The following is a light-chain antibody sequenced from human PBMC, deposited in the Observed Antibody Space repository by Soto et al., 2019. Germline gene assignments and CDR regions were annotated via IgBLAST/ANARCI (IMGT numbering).Light chain of an antibody. CDR2: GAS. CDR1: QSVSSN. CDR3: QQYNNWPPKYT. Sequence: EIVMTQSPATLSVSPGERATLSCRASQSVSSNLAWYQQKPGQAPRLLIYGASTRATGIPARFSGSGSGTEFTLTISSLQSEDFAVYYCQQYNNWPPKYTFGQGTKVAIK. V-gene: IGKV3-15*01. J-gene: IGKJ2*01.